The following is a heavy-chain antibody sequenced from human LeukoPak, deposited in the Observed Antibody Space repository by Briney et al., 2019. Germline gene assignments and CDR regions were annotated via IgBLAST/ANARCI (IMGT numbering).Heavy chain of an antibody. J-gene: IGHJ5*02. CDR2: MNPNSGNT. Sequence: ASVKLSCKASGYIFTGYYIHWLRQATGQGLEWMGWMNPNSGNTGYAQKFQGRVTMTRNTSISTAYMELSSLRSEDTAVYYCARVRSPYSSSWGRGANWFDPWGQGTLVTVSS. D-gene: IGHD6-13*01. CDR1: GYIFTGYY. CDR3: ARVRSPYSSSWGRGANWFDP. V-gene: IGHV1-8*02.